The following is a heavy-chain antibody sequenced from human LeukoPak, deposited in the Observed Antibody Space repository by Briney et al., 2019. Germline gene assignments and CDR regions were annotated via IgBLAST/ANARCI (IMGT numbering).Heavy chain of an antibody. CDR3: ARDYNYDILTGYYSY. J-gene: IGHJ4*02. CDR1: GYSISSGYY. CDR2: IYHSGST. D-gene: IGHD3-9*01. V-gene: IGHV4-38-2*02. Sequence: SETLSLTCTVSGYSISSGYYWGWIRQPPGKGLEWIGSIYHSGSTYYNPSLKSRVTISVDTFKNQFSLKLSSVTAADTAVYYCARDYNYDILTGYYSYWGQGTLVTVSS.